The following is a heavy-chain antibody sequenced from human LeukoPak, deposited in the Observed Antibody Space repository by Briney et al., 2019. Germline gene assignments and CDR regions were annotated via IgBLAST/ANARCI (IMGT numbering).Heavy chain of an antibody. V-gene: IGHV3-30*02. D-gene: IGHD2-2*01. J-gene: IGHJ4*02. CDR3: ARNLPAADY. CDR2: IRFDGANK. Sequence: GGSLRLSCAASGFTFSNYGMHWVRQAPGKGLEWVALIRFDGANKYYADSVKGRFTISRDNSKNTLYLQMNSLRAEDTAVYYCARNLPAADYWGQGTLVTVSS. CDR1: GFTFSNYG.